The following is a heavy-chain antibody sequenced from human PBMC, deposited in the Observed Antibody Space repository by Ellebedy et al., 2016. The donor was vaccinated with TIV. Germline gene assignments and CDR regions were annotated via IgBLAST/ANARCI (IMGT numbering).Heavy chain of an antibody. J-gene: IGHJ4*02. V-gene: IGHV3-7*02. CDR3: ARVGRSGYDKEIPNY. D-gene: IGHD5-12*01. CDR2: LNKDGSGR. Sequence: PGGSLRLSCAASGFTFSSYWMSRVRQAPGKRLEWVANLNKDGSGRYYADSVKGRFPISRDNAKNSLYLQMNSLRAEDTAVYYCARVGRSGYDKEIPNYWGQGTLVTVSS. CDR1: GFTFSSYW.